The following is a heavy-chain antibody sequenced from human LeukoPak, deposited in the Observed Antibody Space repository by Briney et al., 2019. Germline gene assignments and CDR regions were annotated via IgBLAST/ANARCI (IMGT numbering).Heavy chain of an antibody. D-gene: IGHD2-15*01. J-gene: IGHJ4*02. V-gene: IGHV4-30-4*01. Sequence: PSEPLSLTCTVSGGSISSGDYYWSWIRQPPGKGLEWIGYIYYSGSTYYNPSLKSRVTISVDTSKNQFSLKLSSVTAADTAVYYCASVVVVAASNYFDYWGQGTLVTVSS. CDR3: ASVVVVAASNYFDY. CDR2: IYYSGST. CDR1: GGSISSGDYY.